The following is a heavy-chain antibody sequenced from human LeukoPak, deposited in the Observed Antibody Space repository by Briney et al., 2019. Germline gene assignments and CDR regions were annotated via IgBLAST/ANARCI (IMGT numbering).Heavy chain of an antibody. J-gene: IGHJ1*01. CDR2: ISYDGSNK. V-gene: IGHV3-30*14. D-gene: IGHD1-26*01. CDR3: VREREGSNSEH. Sequence: GGSLRLSCAASGFTFSSYAMHWVRQAPGKGLEWVAVISYDGSNKYYADSVKGRFTISRDGSKNTLYLQLNSLRTEDTAIYYCVREREGSNSEHWGQGTLVAVSS. CDR1: GFTFSSYA.